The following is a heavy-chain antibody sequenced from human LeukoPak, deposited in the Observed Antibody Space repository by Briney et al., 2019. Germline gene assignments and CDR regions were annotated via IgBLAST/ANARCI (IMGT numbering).Heavy chain of an antibody. V-gene: IGHV6-1*01. CDR3: ARDLSGIFDP. D-gene: IGHD3-10*01. CDR2: TFYRTKWYS. Sequence: SQTLSLTCAISGDSVSGNRPAWNWIRQSPSRGIEWLGRTFYRTKWYSDYAVSVKGRITINPDTSKNQFSLQLNSVTPEDTAVYYCARDLSGIFDPWGQGTLVTVSS. CDR1: GDSVSGNRPA. J-gene: IGHJ5*02.